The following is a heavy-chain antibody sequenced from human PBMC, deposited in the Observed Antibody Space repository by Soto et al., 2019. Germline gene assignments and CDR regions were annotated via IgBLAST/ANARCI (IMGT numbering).Heavy chain of an antibody. Sequence: QLQLQESGPGLVKPSETLSLTCRVSDGSMNSDSSYWGWIRQPPGKGLEWIGVINHSGSTYHNLSLKGRATMSVDASRMQFSLKLTYMTAADTAVYYCARLGGYVSVGYYYLWDSWGQGTLVTVSS. CDR3: ARLGGYVSVGYYYLWDS. D-gene: IGHD3-22*01. CDR2: INHSGST. V-gene: IGHV4-39*01. CDR1: DGSMNSDSSY. J-gene: IGHJ4*02.